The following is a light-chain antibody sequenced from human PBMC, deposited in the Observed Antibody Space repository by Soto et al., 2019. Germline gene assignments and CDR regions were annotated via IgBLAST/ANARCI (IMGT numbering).Light chain of an antibody. J-gene: IGKJ1*01. CDR2: GAS. Sequence: EIVMTQSPATLSVSPGERTTLSCRASQSVNSNLAWYQQKPGQAPRLLIYGASTRATDIPARFSGSGSGTEFTLTISSLQSEDFAVYYCQQYNNWPPPWTFGQGTKVEVK. CDR3: QQYNNWPPPWT. V-gene: IGKV3-15*01. CDR1: QSVNSN.